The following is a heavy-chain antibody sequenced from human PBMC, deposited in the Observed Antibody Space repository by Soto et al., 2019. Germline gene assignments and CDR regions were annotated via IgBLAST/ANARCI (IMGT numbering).Heavy chain of an antibody. CDR1: GVTLSRYA. CDR2: RGTSAHNT. Sequence: EVQLLESGGGLVQPGGSLTLSCAASGVTLSRYAMSWVRQAPGKGLEWVSGRGTSAHNTFYADSVKGRFTISRDNSKNTLDLQMNSLRAEDTAVYYCAKALGEYLYFFDHWGQGILVTVSS. V-gene: IGHV3-23*01. J-gene: IGHJ4*02. CDR3: AKALGEYLYFFDH. D-gene: IGHD3-10*01.